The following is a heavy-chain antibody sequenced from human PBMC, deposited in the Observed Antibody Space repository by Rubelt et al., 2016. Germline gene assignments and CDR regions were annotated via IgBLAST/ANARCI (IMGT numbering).Heavy chain of an antibody. J-gene: IGHJ6*02. CDR3: ARVFRDFGVVISSYYYYYGMDV. V-gene: IGHV3-21*01. CDR2: ISSSSSYI. D-gene: IGHD3-3*01. Sequence: KGLEWVSSISSSSSYIYYADSVKGRFTISRDNAKNSLYLQMNSLRAEDTAVYYCARVFRDFGVVISSYYYYYGMDVWGQGTTVTVSS.